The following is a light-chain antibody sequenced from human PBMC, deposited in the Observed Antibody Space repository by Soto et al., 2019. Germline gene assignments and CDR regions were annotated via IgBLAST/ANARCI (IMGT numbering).Light chain of an antibody. V-gene: IGKV4-1*01. CDR3: QHYYGSPS. CDR1: QGVQNR. Sequence: IQLTQSPSSLSASVGDTVTITCRASQGVQNRLTWYQQKPGQPPKLLIYLASTRESGVPDRFSGSGSGTDFTLTISSLQAEDVAVYYCQHYYGSPSFGPGTKVDIK. CDR2: LAS. J-gene: IGKJ3*01.